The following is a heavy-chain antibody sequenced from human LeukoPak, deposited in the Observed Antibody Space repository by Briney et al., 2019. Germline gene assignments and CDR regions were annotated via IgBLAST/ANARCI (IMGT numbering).Heavy chain of an antibody. V-gene: IGHV5-51*01. D-gene: IGHD3-10*01. Sequence: GESLKISCQGSGYKFTNYWIGWVRQLPGKGLEWMGIIYPGNSDTRYSTSFQVQVTISADKSINTAYLQWSSLKASDTAMYYCARLGTYWSNYYFEYWGQGTLVTVSS. J-gene: IGHJ4*02. CDR2: IYPGNSDT. CDR3: ARLGTYWSNYYFEY. CDR1: GYKFTNYW.